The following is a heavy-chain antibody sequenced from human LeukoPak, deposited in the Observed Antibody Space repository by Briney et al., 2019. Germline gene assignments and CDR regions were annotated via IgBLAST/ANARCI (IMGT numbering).Heavy chain of an antibody. J-gene: IGHJ3*02. Sequence: SGGSLRLSCAASGFTFDDYAMHWVRQAPGKGLEWVSGISWNSGSIGYADSVKGRFTISRDNAKNSLYLQMNSLRAEDTALYYCAKDRRATVTILCAFDIWGQGKMVTVSS. CDR3: AKDRRATVTILCAFDI. V-gene: IGHV3-9*01. D-gene: IGHD4-17*01. CDR2: ISWNSGSI. CDR1: GFTFDDYA.